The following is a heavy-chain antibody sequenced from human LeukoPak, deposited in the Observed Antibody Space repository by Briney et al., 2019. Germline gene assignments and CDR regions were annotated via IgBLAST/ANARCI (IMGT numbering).Heavy chain of an antibody. V-gene: IGHV1-8*01. Sequence: ASVKVSCKASGYTFTSYDINWVRQATGQGLECMGWMNPNSGNTGYAQKFQGRVTMTRDTSISTAYMELSSLRSEDTAVYYCARARDNVLLWFGELLYAFAIWGQGTMVTVSS. D-gene: IGHD3-10*01. CDR1: GYTFTSYD. CDR2: MNPNSGNT. J-gene: IGHJ3*02. CDR3: ARARDNVLLWFGELLYAFAI.